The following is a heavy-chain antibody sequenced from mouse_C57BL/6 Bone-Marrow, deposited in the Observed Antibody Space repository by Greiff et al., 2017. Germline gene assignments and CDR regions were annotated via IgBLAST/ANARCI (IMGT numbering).Heavy chain of an antibody. CDR2: IDPNSGGT. J-gene: IGHJ4*01. V-gene: IGHV1-72*01. CDR3: GRGGMYYDGSKDYYAMDY. Sequence: QVQLQQPGAELVKPGASVKLSCKASGYTFTSYWMHWVKQRPGRGLEWIGRIDPNSGGTKYNEKFKSKATLTVDKPSSTAYMQLSSLTSEDSAVYECGRGGMYYDGSKDYYAMDYWGQGTSVTGSS. D-gene: IGHD1-1*01. CDR1: GYTFTSYW.